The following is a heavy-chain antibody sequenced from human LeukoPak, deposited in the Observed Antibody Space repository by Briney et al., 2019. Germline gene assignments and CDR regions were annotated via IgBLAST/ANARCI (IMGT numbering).Heavy chain of an antibody. CDR1: GFTFSSYE. V-gene: IGHV3-48*03. J-gene: IGHJ4*02. CDR2: ISSSGSTI. CDR3: ARDEPQFGSFDY. D-gene: IGHD3-16*01. Sequence: PGGSLRLSCAASGFTFSSYEMNWVRQAPGKGLEWVSYISSSGSTIYYADSVKGRFTISRDNAKNSLYLQMNSLRAEDTAVYYCARDEPQFGSFDYWGQGTLVTVSS.